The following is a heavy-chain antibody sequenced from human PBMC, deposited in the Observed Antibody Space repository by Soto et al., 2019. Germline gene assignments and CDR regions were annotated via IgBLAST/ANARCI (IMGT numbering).Heavy chain of an antibody. CDR1: GYTLTGLS. CDR3: ATDGASSGSSYYYYGMDV. V-gene: IGHV1-24*01. Sequence: ASVKVSCKVSGYTLTGLSTHWVRQAPGKGLEWMGGFDPEDGETIYAQKFQGRVTMTEDTSTDTAYMELSSLRSEDTAVYYCATDGASSGSSYYYYGMDVWGQGTTVTV. CDR2: FDPEDGET. J-gene: IGHJ6*02. D-gene: IGHD1-26*01.